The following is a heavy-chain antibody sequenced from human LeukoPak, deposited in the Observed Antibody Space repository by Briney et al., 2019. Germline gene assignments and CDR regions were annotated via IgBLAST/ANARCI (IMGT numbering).Heavy chain of an antibody. Sequence: GGSLRLSCAASGFTVSSNYMSWVRQAPGKRLEWVSVIYSGGSTYYADSVKGRFTISRDNSKNTLYLQMNSLRAEDTAVYYCASSSSGYSRGPFDYWGQGTLVTVSS. V-gene: IGHV3-53*01. CDR3: ASSSSGYSRGPFDY. CDR2: IYSGGST. CDR1: GFTVSSNY. J-gene: IGHJ4*02. D-gene: IGHD3-22*01.